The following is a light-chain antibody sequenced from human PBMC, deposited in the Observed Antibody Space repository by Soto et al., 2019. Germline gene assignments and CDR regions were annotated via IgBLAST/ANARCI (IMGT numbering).Light chain of an antibody. V-gene: IGLV2-14*04. Sequence: NSTDVGRYNYVSWYQQHPGKAPKLMVYDVSNRPSWVSNRFSGSKSGITASLTISGLQAEDEADYYCTSYTSDSTYVFGPGTKVTVL. CDR1: STDVGRYNY. CDR3: TSYTSDSTYV. J-gene: IGLJ1*01. CDR2: DVS.